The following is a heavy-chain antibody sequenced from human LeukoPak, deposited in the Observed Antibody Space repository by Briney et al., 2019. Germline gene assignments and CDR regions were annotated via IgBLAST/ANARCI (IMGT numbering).Heavy chain of an antibody. J-gene: IGHJ4*02. CDR3: ARRDGSSWPKINFDY. CDR2: IYYSGST. D-gene: IGHD6-13*01. V-gene: IGHV4-39*01. Sequence: SQTLSLTCTVSGGSISSSTYYWGWIRQPPGKGLEWIGSIYYSGSTYYNPSLKSRVTISVDTSKNQFSLKLSSVTAADTAVYYCARRDGSSWPKINFDYWGQGTLVTVSS. CDR1: GGSISSSTYY.